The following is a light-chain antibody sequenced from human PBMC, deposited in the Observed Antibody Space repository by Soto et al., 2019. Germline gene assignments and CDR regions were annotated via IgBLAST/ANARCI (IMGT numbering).Light chain of an antibody. Sequence: EIVMTQSPATLSVSPGERATLSCRASQSVSSNLAWYQQKPGQAPRLLIYGASTRATGIPARFSGSGSGTELTLTISRLQSEDFAVYYCQQYNNWLALTFGGGTKVEIK. J-gene: IGKJ4*01. CDR2: GAS. CDR1: QSVSSN. CDR3: QQYNNWLALT. V-gene: IGKV3-15*01.